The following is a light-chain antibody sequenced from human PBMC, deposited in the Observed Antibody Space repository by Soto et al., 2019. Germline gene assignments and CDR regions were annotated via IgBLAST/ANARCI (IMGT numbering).Light chain of an antibody. CDR2: KES. CDR1: QSISSW. V-gene: IGKV1-5*03. J-gene: IGKJ2*01. Sequence: DIQMTQSPSTLSASVGDRVTITCRASQSISSWLAWYQQKPGKAPNLLISKESILESGVPSRFSGSGSGTEFTLTISSLQPDDFATYYCQQYNSYLYTFGQGTKLEIK. CDR3: QQYNSYLYT.